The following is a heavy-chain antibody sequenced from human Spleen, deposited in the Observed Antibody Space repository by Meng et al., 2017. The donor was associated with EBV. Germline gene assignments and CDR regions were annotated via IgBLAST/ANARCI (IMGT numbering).Heavy chain of an antibody. CDR3: ARKSDYGGNFYYFDN. J-gene: IGHJ4*02. CDR2: ISGYNGYT. D-gene: IGHD4-23*01. V-gene: IGHV1-18*01. CDR1: GYTFTRYG. Sequence: QGHLIQSGAEVKKPGASVKVSCKTSGYTFTRYGITWVRQAPGQGLEWMGWISGYNGYTNYAQNLQDRVTMTTDTSTSTAYMELRSLRSDDTAVYYCARKSDYGGNFYYFDNWGQGTLVTVSS.